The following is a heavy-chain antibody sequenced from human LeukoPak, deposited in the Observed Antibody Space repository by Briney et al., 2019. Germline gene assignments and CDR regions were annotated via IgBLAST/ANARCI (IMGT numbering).Heavy chain of an antibody. J-gene: IGHJ4*02. D-gene: IGHD3-10*01. CDR1: GYTFTGYY. CDR3: ARDRKAGYYYGSGPYWGY. V-gene: IGHV1-2*02. Sequence: GVSVKVSCKASGYTFTGYYMHWVRQAPGQGLEWMGWINPNSGGTNYAQKFQGRVTMTRDTSISTAYMELSRLRSDDTAVYYCARDRKAGYYYGSGPYWGYWGQGTLVTVSS. CDR2: INPNSGGT.